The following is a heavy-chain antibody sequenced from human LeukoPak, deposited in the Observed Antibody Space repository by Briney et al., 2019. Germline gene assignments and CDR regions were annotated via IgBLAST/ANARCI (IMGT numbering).Heavy chain of an antibody. CDR1: GYTFTSYY. CDR3: ARDGSPQSDYYVSSGMYYMDV. CDR2: INPSGGST. Sequence: ASVKVSCKASGYTFTSYYMHWVRQAPGQGLEWMGIINPSGGSTSYAQKFQGRVTMTRDMSTSTVYMELSSLRSEDTAVYYCARDGSPQSDYYVSSGMYYMDVLGKGTTVTVCS. J-gene: IGHJ6*03. V-gene: IGHV1-46*01. D-gene: IGHD3-22*01.